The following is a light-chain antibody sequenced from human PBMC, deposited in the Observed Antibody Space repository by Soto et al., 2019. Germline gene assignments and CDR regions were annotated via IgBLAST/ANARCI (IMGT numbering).Light chain of an antibody. CDR1: QTVRNNY. V-gene: IGKV3-20*01. CDR2: DAS. J-gene: IGKJ4*01. Sequence: EFVLTQSPGTLSLSPGERATLSCRASQTVRNNYLAWYQQKPGQAPKLLIYDASSRATGIPDRFSGGGSGTDFILTISRLEPEDFAVYYCQQFSNYPLTFGGGTKVEIK. CDR3: QQFSNYPLT.